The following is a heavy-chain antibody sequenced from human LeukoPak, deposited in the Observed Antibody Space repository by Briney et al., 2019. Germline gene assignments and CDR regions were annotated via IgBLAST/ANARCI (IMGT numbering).Heavy chain of an antibody. J-gene: IGHJ4*02. D-gene: IGHD6-19*01. CDR3: ATWNRITVGGGGFDY. Sequence: PSETLSLTCTVSGVSISSSSYYWGWIRQPPGKGLEWTGNIYYSGTTYYNPSLKSRVAISVDTSKNQFSLKLSSVTAADTAVYYCATWNRITVGGGGFDYWGQGTLVTVSS. CDR1: GVSISSSSYY. CDR2: IYYSGTT. V-gene: IGHV4-39*01.